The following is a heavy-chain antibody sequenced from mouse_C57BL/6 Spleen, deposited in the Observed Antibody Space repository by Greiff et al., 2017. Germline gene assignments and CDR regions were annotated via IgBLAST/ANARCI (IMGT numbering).Heavy chain of an antibody. Sequence: EVQLQESGPGLVKPSQSLSLTCSVTGYSITSGYYWNWIRQFPGNKLEWMGYISYDGSNDYNPSLKNRISITRDTSKNQFFLKLNSVTTEDTATYDCARGKDYYGSSSDYRGQGTTLTVSS. CDR2: ISYDGSN. J-gene: IGHJ2*01. V-gene: IGHV3-6*01. CDR3: ARGKDYYGSSSDY. CDR1: GYSITSGYY. D-gene: IGHD1-1*01.